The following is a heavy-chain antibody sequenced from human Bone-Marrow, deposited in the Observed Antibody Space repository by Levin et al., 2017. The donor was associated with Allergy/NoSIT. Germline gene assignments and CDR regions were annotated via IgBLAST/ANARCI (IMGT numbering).Heavy chain of an antibody. D-gene: IGHD3-10*02. J-gene: IGHJ6*02. Sequence: PGGSLRLSCIASGSTFSTYAMSWVRQAPGKGLEWLSTVSANGASTYYAESLKGRITISRDNSKNTLYLQMNSLKAEDTAVYYCAKMVTTMFYYYGMDVWGQGTTVTVSS. V-gene: IGHV3-23*01. CDR3: AKMVTTMFYYYGMDV. CDR1: GSTFSTYA. CDR2: VSANGAST.